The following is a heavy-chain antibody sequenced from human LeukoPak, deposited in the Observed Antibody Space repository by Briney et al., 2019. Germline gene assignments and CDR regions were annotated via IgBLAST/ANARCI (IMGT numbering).Heavy chain of an antibody. CDR3: AKGDTVTSNFDY. D-gene: IGHD4-17*01. Sequence: GGSLRLSCAGSGFTFSSYAMSWVRQAPGKGLEWVSAITGNGGTTYHADSVKGRFTISRDNSKNTLYLQMNSLRVEDTAVYYCAKGDTVTSNFDYWGQGTLVTVSS. J-gene: IGHJ4*02. CDR2: ITGNGGTT. CDR1: GFTFSSYA. V-gene: IGHV3-23*01.